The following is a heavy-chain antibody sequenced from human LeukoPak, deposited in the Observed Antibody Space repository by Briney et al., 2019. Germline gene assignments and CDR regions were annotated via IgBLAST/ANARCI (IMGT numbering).Heavy chain of an antibody. V-gene: IGHV3-23*01. D-gene: IGHD5-18*01. CDR2: ISGSGDT. J-gene: IGHJ4*02. CDR1: GFSYSSYA. Sequence: PGGSLRLSCAVSGFSYSSYAMSWVRQAPGKGLEGVSTISGSGDTYYVDSVKGRFTISRDNSKNTLYLQMNSLRAEDTAVYSCAKEGGYNYGYLDSWGQGTLVTVSS. CDR3: AKEGGYNYGYLDS.